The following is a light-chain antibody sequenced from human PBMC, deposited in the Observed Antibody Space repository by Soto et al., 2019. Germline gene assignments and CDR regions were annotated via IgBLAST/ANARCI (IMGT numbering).Light chain of an antibody. J-gene: IGLJ2*01. CDR3: SSYPSNSVL. Sequence: QSALTQPASVSGSPGQSITISCTGTSSDVGGYNYVSWYQHYPGKAPKLMIYEVSNRPSGVSNRFSGSKSGNTASLTLSGLQAEDKTDYYCSSYPSNSVLVGGVSKLNVL. CDR1: SSDVGGYNY. CDR2: EVS. V-gene: IGLV2-14*01.